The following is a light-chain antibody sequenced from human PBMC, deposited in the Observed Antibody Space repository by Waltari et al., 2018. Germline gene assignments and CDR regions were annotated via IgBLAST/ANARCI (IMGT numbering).Light chain of an antibody. V-gene: IGKV2-28*01. Sequence: DIVMTQSPLSLPVTPGEPASISFRSSQSLLHSNGYNYLDWYLQKPGQSPQLLIYLGSNRASGVPDRFSGSGSGTDFTLKISRVEAEDVGVYYCMQALQTPPFTFGPGTKVDIK. CDR3: MQALQTPPFT. CDR2: LGS. J-gene: IGKJ3*01. CDR1: QSLLHSNGYNY.